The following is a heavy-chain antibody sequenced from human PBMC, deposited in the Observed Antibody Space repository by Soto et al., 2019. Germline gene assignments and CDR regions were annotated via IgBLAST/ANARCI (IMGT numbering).Heavy chain of an antibody. CDR2: IYPGDSDT. Sequence: PGESLKISCKGSGYSFTTNWIGWVRQMPGKGLEWMGVIYPGDSDTRYSPSFQGQVAISADKSTNTAYLQWRSLRASDTAMYYCARLGFPGAIYFDSWGLGTLVTVSS. CDR1: GYSFTTNW. CDR3: ARLGFPGAIYFDS. J-gene: IGHJ4*02. V-gene: IGHV5-51*01.